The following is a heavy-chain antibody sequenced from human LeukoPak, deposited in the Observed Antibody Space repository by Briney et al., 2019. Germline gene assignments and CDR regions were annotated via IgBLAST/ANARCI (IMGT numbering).Heavy chain of an antibody. Sequence: PGASLRLSCAASGFTFSSYAMSWVRQAPGKGLEWVAVISYDGSNKYYADSVKGRFTISRDNSKNTLYLQMNSLRAEDTAVYYCARVPVLAGTDYYYGMDVWGKGTTVTVSS. V-gene: IGHV3-30*04. CDR1: GFTFSSYA. CDR3: ARVPVLAGTDYYYGMDV. J-gene: IGHJ6*04. D-gene: IGHD6-19*01. CDR2: ISYDGSNK.